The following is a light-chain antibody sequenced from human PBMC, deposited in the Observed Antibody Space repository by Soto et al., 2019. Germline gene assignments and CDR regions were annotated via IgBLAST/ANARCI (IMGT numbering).Light chain of an antibody. Sequence: QTVVTQPASVSASPGQSITISCTGTSSDIGTYNYVSWYQQYPGKAPKLMIFDVSNRPSGVSNRFSGSKSGNTASLTISGLQAEDEADYYCTSYTTSSTPVVFGGGTKLTVL. CDR1: SSDIGTYNY. V-gene: IGLV2-14*03. CDR2: DVS. J-gene: IGLJ2*01. CDR3: TSYTTSSTPVV.